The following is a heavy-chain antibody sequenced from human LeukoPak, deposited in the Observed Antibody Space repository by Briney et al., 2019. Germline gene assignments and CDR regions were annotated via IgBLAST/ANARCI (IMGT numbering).Heavy chain of an antibody. CDR3: ARVKSPHWFDP. Sequence: GGSLRLSCAASGFTFSSYAMHWVRQAPGKGLEWVAVISYDGSNKYYADSVKGRFTISRDNSKNTLYLQMNSLRAEDTAVYYCARVKSPHWFDPWGQGTLVTVSS. CDR1: GFTFSSYA. CDR2: ISYDGSNK. V-gene: IGHV3-30-3*01. J-gene: IGHJ5*02.